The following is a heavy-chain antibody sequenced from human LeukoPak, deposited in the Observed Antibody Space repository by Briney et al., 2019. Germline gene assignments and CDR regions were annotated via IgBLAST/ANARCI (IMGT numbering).Heavy chain of an antibody. D-gene: IGHD4-17*01. V-gene: IGHV1-2*02. CDR3: ARDGRYGDYEKIDY. Sequence: GASVKVSCKASGYTFTGYYIHWVRQAPGQGLEWMGWINPNSGGTNYAQKFQGRVTMTRDTSISTAYMELSRLRSDDTAVYYCARDGRYGDYEKIDYWGQGTLITVSS. J-gene: IGHJ4*02. CDR1: GYTFTGYY. CDR2: INPNSGGT.